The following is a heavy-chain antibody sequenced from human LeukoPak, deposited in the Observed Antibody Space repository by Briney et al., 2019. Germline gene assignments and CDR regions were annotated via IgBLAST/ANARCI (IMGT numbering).Heavy chain of an antibody. CDR1: DFTFSSYA. J-gene: IGHJ1*01. D-gene: IGHD2-2*01. CDR3: AKGPAAIRWFQE. CDR2: ISGSGDRT. Sequence: GGSLRLSCAASDFTFSSYAMSWVRQAPGKGLEWVSGISGSGDRTYYADSVKGRFTISRDNSKNTLYMQMDSLRAEDTAIYYCAKGPAAIRWFQEWGQGTLVTVSS. V-gene: IGHV3-23*01.